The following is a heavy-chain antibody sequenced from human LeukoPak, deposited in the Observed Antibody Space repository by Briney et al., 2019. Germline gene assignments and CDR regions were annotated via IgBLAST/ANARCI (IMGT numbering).Heavy chain of an antibody. CDR3: ARGLAAAFDY. CDR1: GGSFSGYY. J-gene: IGHJ4*02. Sequence: PSETLSLTCAVYGGSFSGYYWSWIRQPPGKGLEWIGEINHSGSTNYNPSLKSRVTISVDTSKSQFSLKLSSVTAADTAVYYCARGLAAAFDYWGQGTLVTVSS. CDR2: INHSGST. V-gene: IGHV4-34*01. D-gene: IGHD6-13*01.